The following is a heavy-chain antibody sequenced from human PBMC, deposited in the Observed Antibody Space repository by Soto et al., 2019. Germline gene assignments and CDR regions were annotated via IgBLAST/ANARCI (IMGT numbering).Heavy chain of an antibody. V-gene: IGHV3-49*04. CDR1: GFTFGDYA. Sequence: GGSLRLSCTASGFTFGDYAMSWVRQAPGKGLEWVGFIRSKAYGGTTEYAASVKGRFTISRDDSKSIAYLQMNSLKTEDTAVFYCTRTAGYYDSSGYYSGYYYYGMDVWGRGTRVTVSS. CDR3: TRTAGYYDSSGYYSGYYYYGMDV. D-gene: IGHD3-22*01. CDR2: IRSKAYGGTT. J-gene: IGHJ6*02.